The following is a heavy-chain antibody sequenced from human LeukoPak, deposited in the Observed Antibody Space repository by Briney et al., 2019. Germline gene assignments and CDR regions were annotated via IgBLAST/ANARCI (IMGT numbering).Heavy chain of an antibody. V-gene: IGHV1-2*02. CDR2: INPNSGAT. D-gene: IGHD5-12*01. CDR1: GYTFTSYG. J-gene: IGHJ4*02. Sequence: GASVKVSCKASGYTFTSYGISWVRQAPGQGLEWMGWINPNSGATNYAQNFQGRVTMTKDTSITTAYMELSRLRSDDTAMYYCAKTSGYFPLYYFEFWGQGTLVSVSS. CDR3: AKTSGYFPLYYFEF.